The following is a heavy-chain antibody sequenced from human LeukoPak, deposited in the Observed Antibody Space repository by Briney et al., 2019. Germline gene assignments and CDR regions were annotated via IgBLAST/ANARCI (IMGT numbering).Heavy chain of an antibody. D-gene: IGHD6-19*01. CDR3: ARGSPRPDI. J-gene: IGHJ3*02. CDR2: IHYTGTT. V-gene: IGHV4-59*08. CDR1: GGSIISYY. Sequence: SETLSLTCTVSGGSIISYYWSWIRQPPGKGPEWIGYIHYTGTTRYNPSLESRVTISVDTSKNQFSLKLNSVTAADTAVYYCARGSPRPDIWGQGTMVTASS.